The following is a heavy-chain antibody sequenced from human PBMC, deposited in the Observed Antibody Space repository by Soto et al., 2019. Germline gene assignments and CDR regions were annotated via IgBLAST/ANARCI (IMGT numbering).Heavy chain of an antibody. D-gene: IGHD3-22*01. V-gene: IGHV3-23*01. Sequence: EVQLLESGGGLVQPGGSLRLSCAASGFTFSSYTMTWVRQAPGRGLEWVSSISGSGGFTYYADSVKGRFTISRDNSKNTLYVQMNSLRAEDTAIYYCAKDGSYYDSPTESDYWGQGTLVTVSS. CDR2: ISGSGGFT. J-gene: IGHJ4*02. CDR3: AKDGSYYDSPTESDY. CDR1: GFTFSSYT.